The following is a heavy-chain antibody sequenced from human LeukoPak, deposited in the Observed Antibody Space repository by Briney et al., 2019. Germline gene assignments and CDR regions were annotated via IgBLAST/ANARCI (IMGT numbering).Heavy chain of an antibody. CDR3: AKSGYNRFDY. Sequence: PGGSLRLSCAASGFTFSNYWMHWVRQAPGKGLVWVSRINSDGRSTNYADSVKGRFTISRDNAKNTLYLQMNSLRAEDTAVYYCAKSGYNRFDYWGQGILVTVSS. V-gene: IGHV3-74*01. CDR1: GFTFSNYW. CDR2: INSDGRST. D-gene: IGHD5-24*01. J-gene: IGHJ4*02.